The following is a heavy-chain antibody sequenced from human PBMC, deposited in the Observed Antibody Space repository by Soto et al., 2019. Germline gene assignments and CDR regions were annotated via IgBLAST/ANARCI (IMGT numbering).Heavy chain of an antibody. CDR3: ARSVSGSYYGFYYFDY. Sequence: SETLSLTCTVSGGSISSYYWSWIRQPPGKGLEWIGYIYYSGSTNYNPSLKSRVTISVDTSKNQFSLKLSSVTAADTAVYYCARSVSGSYYGFYYFDYWGQGTLVTVS. V-gene: IGHV4-59*01. D-gene: IGHD3-10*01. CDR1: GGSISSYY. J-gene: IGHJ4*02. CDR2: IYYSGST.